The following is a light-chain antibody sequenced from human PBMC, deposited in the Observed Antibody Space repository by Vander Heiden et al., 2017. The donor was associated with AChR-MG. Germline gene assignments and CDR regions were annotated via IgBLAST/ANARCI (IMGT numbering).Light chain of an antibody. CDR1: SSDVGGYDY. Sequence: QSALTQPASVSGSPGQSITISCTGTSSDVGGYDYVSWYQQHPGKGPKLMIHDVSTRPSGVSDRFSGSKSGNTASLTISGLQAEDEADYYCSSYTSSSNYVFGTGTKVTVL. CDR2: DVS. V-gene: IGLV2-14*03. CDR3: SSYTSSSNYV. J-gene: IGLJ1*01.